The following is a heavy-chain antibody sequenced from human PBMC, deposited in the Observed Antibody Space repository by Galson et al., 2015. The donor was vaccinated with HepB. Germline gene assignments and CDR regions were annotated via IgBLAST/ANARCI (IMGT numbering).Heavy chain of an antibody. V-gene: IGHV1-18*04. Sequence: SVKVSCKASGYMFSGHGISWVRQAPGQGPEWMGWISPYNGNTNYAQKFQDRVTMTTVTSMSTAYLELRSLTFNDTAIYYCVSSGRGNWYFDLWGRGTLVTVSS. CDR2: ISPYNGNT. J-gene: IGHJ2*01. CDR1: GYMFSGHG. CDR3: VSSGRGNWYFDL. D-gene: IGHD1-26*01.